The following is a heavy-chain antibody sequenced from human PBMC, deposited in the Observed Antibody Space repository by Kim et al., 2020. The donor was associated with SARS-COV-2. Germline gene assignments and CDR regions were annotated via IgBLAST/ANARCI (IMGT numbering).Heavy chain of an antibody. CDR3: ARHVSSGWSPMGYYYGMDV. J-gene: IGHJ6*02. Sequence: SETLSLTCTVSGGSISSSSYYWGWIRQPPGKGLEWIGSIYYSGSTYYNPSLKSRVTISVDTSKNQFSLKLSSVTAADTAVYYCARHVSSGWSPMGYYYGMDVWSQGTTVTVSS. V-gene: IGHV4-39*01. CDR2: IYYSGST. CDR1: GGSISSSSYY. D-gene: IGHD6-19*01.